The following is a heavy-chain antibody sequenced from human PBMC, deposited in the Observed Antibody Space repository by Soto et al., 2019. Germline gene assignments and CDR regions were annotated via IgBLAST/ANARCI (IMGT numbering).Heavy chain of an antibody. CDR2: INAGNGNT. D-gene: IGHD6-13*01. Sequence: ASVKVSCKAPGYTFTRYAMHWARQAPGQRLEWMGWINAGNGNTKYSQKFQGRVTITRDTSASTAYIELSSLRSEDTAVYYCASSNIVAAPYGMDVWGQGTTVTVSS. V-gene: IGHV1-3*01. J-gene: IGHJ6*02. CDR3: ASSNIVAAPYGMDV. CDR1: GYTFTRYA.